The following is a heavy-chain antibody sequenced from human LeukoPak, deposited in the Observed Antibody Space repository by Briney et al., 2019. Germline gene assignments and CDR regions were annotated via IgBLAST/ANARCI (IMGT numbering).Heavy chain of an antibody. CDR1: GYTFTNYY. CDR3: ARGYYDSSGYYDFDY. J-gene: IGHJ4*02. Sequence: GASVKVSCKASGYTFTNYYMHWVRQAPGQRLEWMGWINAGNGNTKYSQEFQGRVTITRDTSASTAYMELSSLRSEDMAVYYCARGYYDSSGYYDFDYWGQGALVTVSS. CDR2: INAGNGNT. D-gene: IGHD3-22*01. V-gene: IGHV1-3*03.